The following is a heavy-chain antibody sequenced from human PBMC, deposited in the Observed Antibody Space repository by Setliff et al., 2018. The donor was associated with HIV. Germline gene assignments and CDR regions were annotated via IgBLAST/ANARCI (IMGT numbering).Heavy chain of an antibody. CDR1: GGSISSYY. Sequence: SETLSLTCTVSGGSISSYYWGWIRQPPGKGLEWIGSIYYSGSTYYNPSLNSRVTISVDASKNQFSLKLSSVTAADTAVYYCARVGSSWYLGGWFDPWGQGTLVTVSS. V-gene: IGHV4-39*01. CDR3: ARVGSSWYLGGWFDP. CDR2: IYYSGST. J-gene: IGHJ5*02. D-gene: IGHD6-13*01.